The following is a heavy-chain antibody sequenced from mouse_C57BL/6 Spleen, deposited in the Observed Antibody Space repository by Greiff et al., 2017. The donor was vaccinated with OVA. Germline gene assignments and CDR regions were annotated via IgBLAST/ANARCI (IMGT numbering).Heavy chain of an antibody. CDR3: AREGYYGSSPYYFDY. Sequence: QVQLQQSGAELVKPGASVKISCKASGYAFSSYWMNWVKQRPGKGLEWIGQIYPGDGDTNYNGKFKGKATLTADKSSSTAYMQLSSLTSEDSAVYFCAREGYYGSSPYYFDYWGQGTTLTVSS. V-gene: IGHV1-80*01. J-gene: IGHJ2*01. CDR1: GYAFSSYW. D-gene: IGHD1-1*01. CDR2: IYPGDGDT.